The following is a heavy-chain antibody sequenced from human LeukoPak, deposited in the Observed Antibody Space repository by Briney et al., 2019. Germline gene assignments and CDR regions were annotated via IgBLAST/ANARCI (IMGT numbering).Heavy chain of an antibody. Sequence: SETLSLTCTVSGVSISSYFWSWVRQPAGKGLEGIGRIYTSGSTKYNPSLQSRVTMSLDTSKKQLSLNLGSVTAADTAVYYCARAGTSGGLCDYWGQGILVTVSS. CDR2: IYTSGST. V-gene: IGHV4-4*07. D-gene: IGHD1-14*01. CDR1: GVSISSYF. CDR3: ARAGTSGGLCDY. J-gene: IGHJ4*02.